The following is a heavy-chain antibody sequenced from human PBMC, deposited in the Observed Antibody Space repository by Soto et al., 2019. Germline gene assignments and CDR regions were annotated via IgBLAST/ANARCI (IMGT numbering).Heavy chain of an antibody. D-gene: IGHD2-15*01. CDR3: THTLRWFYFDP. J-gene: IGHJ2*01. Sequence: QITLKESGPTLVKPTQTLTLTCTFSGFSLSTSGVGVGWIRQPPGKALEWLALIYWDDSERYSPSLKRRLTXTXXPTKHHVLLTLTNLHPVDTATYPSTHTLRWFYFDPRGRGTLVTVSS. V-gene: IGHV2-5*02. CDR2: IYWDDSE. CDR1: GFSLSTSGVG.